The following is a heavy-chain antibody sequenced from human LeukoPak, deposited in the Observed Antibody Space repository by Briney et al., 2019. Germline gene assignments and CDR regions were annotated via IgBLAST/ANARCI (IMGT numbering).Heavy chain of an antibody. Sequence: PSETLSLTCTVSGGSISSYYWSWIRQPPGKGLEWIGYIYNSGSTNYNPSLKSRVTISGDTSKNQFSLKLSSVTAADTAVYYCARRDFWSGYYYFDYWGQGTLVTVSS. D-gene: IGHD3-3*01. CDR3: ARRDFWSGYYYFDY. J-gene: IGHJ4*02. CDR1: GGSISSYY. V-gene: IGHV4-59*01. CDR2: IYNSGST.